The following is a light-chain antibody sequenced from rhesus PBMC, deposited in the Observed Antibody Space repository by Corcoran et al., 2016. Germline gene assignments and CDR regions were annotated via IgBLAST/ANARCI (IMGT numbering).Light chain of an antibody. Sequence: DIQLTQSPSSLSASVGDRVTITCRASQGSSSYLAWYQQKSGKAPKLLIYDASNLQSGVPSRFSGRGYGTEFTLTISSLQPEDFATYYCQQRNSYPRTFGQGTKVEIK. CDR3: QQRNSYPRT. V-gene: IGKV1-38*01. CDR2: DAS. CDR1: QGSSSY. J-gene: IGKJ1*01.